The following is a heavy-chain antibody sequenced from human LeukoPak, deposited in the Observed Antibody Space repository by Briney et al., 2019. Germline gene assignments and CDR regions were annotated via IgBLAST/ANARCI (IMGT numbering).Heavy chain of an antibody. CDR1: GGSISSYY. CDR2: IYTSGST. D-gene: IGHD3-16*01. V-gene: IGHV4-4*07. J-gene: IGHJ5*02. Sequence: SETLSLTCTVSGGSISSYYWSWIRQPAGKGLEWIGRIYTSGSTDYNPSLKSRVTMSVDTSKNQFSLKLSSVTAADTAVYYCARDLGLSFRSGDWFDPWGQGTLVTVSS. CDR3: ARDLGLSFRSGDWFDP.